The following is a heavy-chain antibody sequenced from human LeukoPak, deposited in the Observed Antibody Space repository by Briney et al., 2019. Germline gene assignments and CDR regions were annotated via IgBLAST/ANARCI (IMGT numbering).Heavy chain of an antibody. J-gene: IGHJ4*02. D-gene: IGHD3-3*01. V-gene: IGHV3-15*01. CDR2: IKSKTDGGTT. CDR3: TTTYYDFWSGYQDHY. Sequence: GGSLRLSCAASGFTFSNAWMSRVRQAPGKGLEWVGRIKSKTDGGTTDYAAPVKGRFTISRDDSKNTLYLQMNSLKTEDTAVYYCTTTYYDFWSGYQDHYWGQGTLVTVSS. CDR1: GFTFSNAW.